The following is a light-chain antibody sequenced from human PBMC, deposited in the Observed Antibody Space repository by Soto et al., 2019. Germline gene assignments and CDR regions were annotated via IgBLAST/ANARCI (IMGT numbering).Light chain of an antibody. CDR2: EGS. CDR1: SSDVGSYNL. J-gene: IGLJ1*01. Sequence: QSVLTQPASVSGSPGQSITISCTGTSSDVGSYNLVSWYQQHPGKAPKLMIYEGSKRPSGVSNRFSGSKSGNTASLTICGLQAEDEADYYCCSYAGSSTYVFGTGTKLTVL. V-gene: IGLV2-23*01. CDR3: CSYAGSSTYV.